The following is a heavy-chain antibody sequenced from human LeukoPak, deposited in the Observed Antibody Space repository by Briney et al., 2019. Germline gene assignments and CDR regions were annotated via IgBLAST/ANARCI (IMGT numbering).Heavy chain of an antibody. V-gene: IGHV4-4*07. CDR3: ARESWFGELSKASDAFDI. D-gene: IGHD3-10*01. CDR2: IYTSGST. CDR1: GGSISSYY. Sequence: SETLSLTCTVSGGSISSYYWSWIRQPAGKGLEWIGRIYTSGSTNYNPSLKSRVTMSVDTPKNQFSLKLSSVTAADTAVYYCARESWFGELSKASDAFDIWGQGTMVTVSS. J-gene: IGHJ3*02.